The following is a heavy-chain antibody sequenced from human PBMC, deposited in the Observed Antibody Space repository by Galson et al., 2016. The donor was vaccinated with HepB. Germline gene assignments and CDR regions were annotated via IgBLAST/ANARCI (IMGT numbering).Heavy chain of an antibody. CDR1: GFAFGSYA. Sequence: SLRLSCAASGFAFGSYAMTWVRQAPGKGLEWVSSMSATRGDTYYADSVKGRFSISRDNSKNPLFLQLNSLRADDTAIYYCARDVPAAVRRRSPAKRPFYFDAWGQGTLVTVSS. V-gene: IGHV3-23*01. CDR2: MSATRGDT. D-gene: IGHD4-17*01. CDR3: ARDVPAAVRRRSPAKRPFYFDA. J-gene: IGHJ4*02.